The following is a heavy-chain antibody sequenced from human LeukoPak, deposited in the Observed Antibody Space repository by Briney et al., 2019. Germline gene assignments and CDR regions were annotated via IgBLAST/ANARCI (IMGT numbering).Heavy chain of an antibody. V-gene: IGHV1-46*01. J-gene: IGHJ6*02. CDR3: AREGTAMDHYYYYGMDV. Sequence: ASVKVSCKASGYTFTSYYMHWVRQAPGQGLEWMGIINPSGGSTSYAQKFQGRVTMTRDTSTSAVYMELSSLRSEDTAVYYCAREGTAMDHYYYYGMDVWGQGTTVTVSS. CDR1: GYTFTSYY. CDR2: INPSGGST. D-gene: IGHD5-18*01.